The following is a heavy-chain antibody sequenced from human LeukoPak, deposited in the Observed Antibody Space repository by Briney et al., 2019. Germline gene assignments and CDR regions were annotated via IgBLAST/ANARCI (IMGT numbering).Heavy chain of an antibody. J-gene: IGHJ5*02. D-gene: IGHD3-22*01. CDR1: GFTFSDYY. Sequence: MPGGSLRLSCAASGFTFSDYYMSWIRQAPGKGLEWVSYISSSSSYTNYADSVKGRFTISRDNAKNSLYLQMNSLRAEDTAVYYCARDRYYYDSSGYYSENWFDPWGQGTLVTVSS. V-gene: IGHV3-11*05. CDR2: ISSSSSYT. CDR3: ARDRYYYDSSGYYSENWFDP.